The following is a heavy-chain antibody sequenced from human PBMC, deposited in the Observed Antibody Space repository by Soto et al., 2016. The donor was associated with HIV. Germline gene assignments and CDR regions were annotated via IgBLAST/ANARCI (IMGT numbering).Heavy chain of an antibody. CDR3: ARDRSFYDSRGQVRYFDL. J-gene: IGHJ2*01. CDR2: INPNSGGT. Sequence: QVQLVQSGAEVKKPGASVKVSCKASGYTFTGYYMHWVRQAPGQGLEWMGWINPNSGGTNYAQKFQGRVTMTRDTSISTAYMELSRLSSDDTAVYYCARDRSFYDSRGQVRYFDLWGRGTLVTVSS. V-gene: IGHV1-2*02. D-gene: IGHD3-22*01. CDR1: GYTFTGYY.